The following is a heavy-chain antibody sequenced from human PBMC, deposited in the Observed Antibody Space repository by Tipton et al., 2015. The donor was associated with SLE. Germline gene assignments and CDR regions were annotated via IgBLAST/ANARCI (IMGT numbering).Heavy chain of an antibody. J-gene: IGHJ4*02. D-gene: IGHD5-12*01. CDR2: IFYTGST. Sequence: TLSLTCTVSDGSIRSTNYHWGWIRQPPGKGLEWIGSIFYTGSTYYNPSLKSRVSFSIDTSKHQFSLKLNSVTAADTAVYYCARRHYSGPFDSWGQGTLVTVSS. CDR3: ARRHYSGPFDS. V-gene: IGHV4-39*07. CDR1: DGSIRSTNYH.